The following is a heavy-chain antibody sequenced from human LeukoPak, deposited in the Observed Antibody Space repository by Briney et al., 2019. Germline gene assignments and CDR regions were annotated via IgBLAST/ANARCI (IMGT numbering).Heavy chain of an antibody. CDR2: ITSSSSTK. V-gene: IGHV3-48*01. CDR1: GFTLSSYT. CDR3: ATSGSYRFDY. J-gene: IGHJ4*02. D-gene: IGHD1-26*01. Sequence: PGGSLRLSCAASGFTLSSYTMNWVRQAPGKGLEWVPYITSSSSTKYYADSVKGRFTISRDNAKNSLYLQMNSLRVEDTAIYYCATSGSYRFDYWGQGTLVTVSS.